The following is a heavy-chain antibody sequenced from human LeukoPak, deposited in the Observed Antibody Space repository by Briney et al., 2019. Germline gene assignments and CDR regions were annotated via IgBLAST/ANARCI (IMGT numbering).Heavy chain of an antibody. CDR1: GFTFSSHA. CDR3: AKGGVPGTHYFDY. D-gene: IGHD6-19*01. J-gene: IGHJ4*02. V-gene: IGHV3-23*01. Sequence: GGSLRLSCAASGFTFSSHAMSWVRQAPGKGLEWVSMITSGSGTTYYADSVKGRFIISRDISKNTLFLRMNSLRAEDTAVYYCAKGGVPGTHYFDYWGQGTLVTVSS. CDR2: ITSGSGTT.